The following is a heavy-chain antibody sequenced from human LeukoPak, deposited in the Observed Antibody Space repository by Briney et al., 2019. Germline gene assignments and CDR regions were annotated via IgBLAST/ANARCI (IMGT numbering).Heavy chain of an antibody. CDR3: ARYTSRRGSSSYGFAN. D-gene: IGHD6-6*01. V-gene: IGHV3-9*01. CDR1: GFTFDDYA. J-gene: IGHJ4*02. Sequence: GGSLRLSCAASGFTFDDYAMHWVRQAPGKGLEWVSGISWNSGSIGYADSVKGRFTISRDNAKNSLYLQMNSLRAEDTAVYYCARYTSRRGSSSYGFANWGQGTLVTVSS. CDR2: ISWNSGSI.